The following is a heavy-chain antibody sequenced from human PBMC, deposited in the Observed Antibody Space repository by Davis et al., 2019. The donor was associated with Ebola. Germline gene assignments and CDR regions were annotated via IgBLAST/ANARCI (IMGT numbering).Heavy chain of an antibody. CDR1: GFTFSSYA. CDR2: IWYDGSNK. J-gene: IGHJ4*02. CDR3: ARSGDYYDSSGHINY. Sequence: GESLKISCAASGFTFSSYAMHWVRQAPGKGLEWVAVIWYDGSNKYYADSVKGRFTISRDNSKNTLYLQMNSLRAEDTAVYYCARSGDYYDSSGHINYWGQGTLVTVSS. V-gene: IGHV3-33*08. D-gene: IGHD3-22*01.